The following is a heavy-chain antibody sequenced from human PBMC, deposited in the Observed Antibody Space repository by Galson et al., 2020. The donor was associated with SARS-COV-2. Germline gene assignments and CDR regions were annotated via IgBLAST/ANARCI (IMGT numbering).Heavy chain of an antibody. Sequence: ASVKVSCKASGYTFTSYGISWVRQAPGQGLEWMGWISAYNGNTNYAQKLQGRVTMTTDTSTSTAYMELRSLRSDDTAVYYCARCWTYCSSTSCSDAFDIWGQGTMVTVSS. D-gene: IGHD2-2*01. CDR2: ISAYNGNT. CDR3: ARCWTYCSSTSCSDAFDI. V-gene: IGHV1-18*01. CDR1: GYTFTSYG. J-gene: IGHJ3*02.